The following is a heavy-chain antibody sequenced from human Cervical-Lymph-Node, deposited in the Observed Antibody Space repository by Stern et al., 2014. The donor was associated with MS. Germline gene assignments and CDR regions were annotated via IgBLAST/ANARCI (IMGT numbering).Heavy chain of an antibody. Sequence: VQLVQSGGGLVQPGGSLRLSCAASGFTFSDHYMDWVRQAPGKGLEWVGRSRNKPDSYTTDYAASVKGRFTISRDDSKNSLYLQMNSLKTEDTAVYYCTRGWGAGIFAYWGQGTLVTVSS. V-gene: IGHV3-72*01. CDR2: SRNKPDSYTT. D-gene: IGHD6-19*01. J-gene: IGHJ4*02. CDR3: TRGWGAGIFAY. CDR1: GFTFSDHY.